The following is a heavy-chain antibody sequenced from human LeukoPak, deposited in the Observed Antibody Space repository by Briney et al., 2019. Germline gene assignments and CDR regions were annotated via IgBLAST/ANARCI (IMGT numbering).Heavy chain of an antibody. J-gene: IGHJ6*02. CDR2: IHNADSDT. CDR1: GYSFNSYW. D-gene: IGHD3-16*01. CDR3: ARLGEVWGSYPYYYYAMDV. V-gene: IGHV5-51*01. Sequence: GESLKTSFKGSGYSFNSYWIGWGRPRPGKGLEWMGIIHNADSDTRYSPSFQGQVTISADKSITTAYLQWSSLKASDIAMYYCARLGEVWGSYPYYYYAMDVWGQGTTVTVSS.